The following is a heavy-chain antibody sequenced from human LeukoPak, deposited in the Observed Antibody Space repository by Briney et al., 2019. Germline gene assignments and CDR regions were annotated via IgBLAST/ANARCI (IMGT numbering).Heavy chain of an antibody. J-gene: IGHJ4*02. CDR2: IYYSGST. D-gene: IGHD6-13*01. V-gene: IGHV4-39*01. Sequence: SETLSLTRTVSGGSISSSSYYWGWIRQTPGKGLEWIASIYYSGSTYYRSSLKSRVTISIDTSKNQFSLKLSSVTAADTAVYYCARLSIVTAVDNWGQGTPVTVSS. CDR3: ARLSIVTAVDN. CDR1: GGSISSSSYY.